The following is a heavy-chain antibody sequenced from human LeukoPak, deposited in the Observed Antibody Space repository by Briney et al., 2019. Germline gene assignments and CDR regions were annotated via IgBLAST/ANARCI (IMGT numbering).Heavy chain of an antibody. V-gene: IGHV5-51*01. D-gene: IGHD3-16*01. CDR2: IYPGDSDT. CDR1: GYKFSNYW. J-gene: IGHJ4*02. CDR3: ARRPNLYVDGYYDY. Sequence: GESLKISCKGSGYKFSNYWLAWVRQMPGKGLEWMGIIYPGDSDTRYSPSFQGQVTVSADKSISTAYLQWSSLKASDTAMYYCARRPNLYVDGYYDYWGQGTLVTVSS.